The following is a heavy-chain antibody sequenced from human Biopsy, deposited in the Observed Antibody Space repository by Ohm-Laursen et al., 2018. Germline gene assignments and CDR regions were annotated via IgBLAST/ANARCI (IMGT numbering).Heavy chain of an antibody. CDR1: GYSISSGYY. Sequence: TLSLTCAVSGYSISSGYYWGWIRQPPGKGLEWIGSIYHSGSTYYNPSLKSRVTISVDTSKNQFSLKLSSVTAADTAGYYCARGQALKSFDYWGQGTLDTVSS. J-gene: IGHJ4*02. V-gene: IGHV4-38-2*01. CDR2: IYHSGST. CDR3: ARGQALKSFDY.